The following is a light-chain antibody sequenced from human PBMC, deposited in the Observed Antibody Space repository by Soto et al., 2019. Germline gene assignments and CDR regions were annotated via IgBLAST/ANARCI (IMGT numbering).Light chain of an antibody. J-gene: IGKJ2*01. Sequence: EMVLTQSPGTLSLSPGERATLSCSASQSVSSSYLAWYQQKPGQAPRLLIYGASSRATGIPDRFSDSRSGTDFTLTISSVEPEDFALYYYHQYGSSQYSFGQGTKLEFK. CDR3: HQYGSSQYS. V-gene: IGKV3-20*01. CDR2: GAS. CDR1: QSVSSSY.